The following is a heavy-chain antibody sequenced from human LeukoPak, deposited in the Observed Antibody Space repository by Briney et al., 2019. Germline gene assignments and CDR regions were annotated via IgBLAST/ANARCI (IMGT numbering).Heavy chain of an antibody. V-gene: IGHV1-2*02. Sequence: ASVKVSCKASGYTFTGYYMHWVRQAPGQGLEWMGWINPNSGGTNYAQKFQGRVTMTRDTSISTAYMELSRLRSDGTAVYYCARSRTRQWLEDYFDYWGQGTLVTVSS. D-gene: IGHD6-19*01. CDR3: ARSRTRQWLEDYFDY. CDR1: GYTFTGYY. J-gene: IGHJ4*02. CDR2: INPNSGGT.